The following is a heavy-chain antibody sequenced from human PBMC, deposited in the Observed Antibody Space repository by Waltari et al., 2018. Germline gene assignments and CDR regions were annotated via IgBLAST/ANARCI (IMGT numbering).Heavy chain of an antibody. CDR1: GFRFDDYA. D-gene: IGHD3-10*01. V-gene: IGHV3-9*01. J-gene: IGHJ4*02. CDR3: VKGGWGFGAFYEQH. CDR2: IGWNSGAI. Sequence: EVQLVTSGGGLVQPGRSLRLACVGSGFRFDDYARYWVRERPGKGLEWLSGIGWNSGAIGYADPVRGRFSTYRDNARKSLYLQMGRLRPEDTALYYCVKGGWGFGAFYEQHWGQGIQVTVSS.